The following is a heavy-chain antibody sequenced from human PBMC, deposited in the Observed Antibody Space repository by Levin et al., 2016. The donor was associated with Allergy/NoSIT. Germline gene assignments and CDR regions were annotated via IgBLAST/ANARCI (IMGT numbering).Heavy chain of an antibody. D-gene: IGHD3-10*01. J-gene: IGHJ3*02. CDR2: INPNSGGT. V-gene: IGHV1-2*02. CDR1: GYTFTGYY. CDR3: AKSSTMVRGGDAFDI. Sequence: ASVKVSCKASGYTFTGYYMHWVRQAPGQGLEWMGWINPNSGGTNYAQKFQGRVTMTRDTSISTAYMELSRLRSDDTAVYYCAKSSTMVRGGDAFDIWGQGTMVTVSS.